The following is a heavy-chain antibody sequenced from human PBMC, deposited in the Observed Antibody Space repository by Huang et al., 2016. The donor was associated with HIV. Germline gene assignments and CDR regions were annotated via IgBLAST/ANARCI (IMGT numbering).Heavy chain of an antibody. Sequence: QVQLVESGGGVVQPGGSLRLSCVASGFTFSSYGVHWVRQAPGKGLGWVAFIRNDGNKKYYQDSVKGRFTIARDNSKNTMFLQMNSLGAEDTAVYYCVGTCGNFDFWGQGTLVTVSS. CDR2: IRNDGNKK. D-gene: IGHD7-27*01. CDR3: VGTCGNFDF. J-gene: IGHJ4*02. CDR1: GFTFSSYG. V-gene: IGHV3-30*02.